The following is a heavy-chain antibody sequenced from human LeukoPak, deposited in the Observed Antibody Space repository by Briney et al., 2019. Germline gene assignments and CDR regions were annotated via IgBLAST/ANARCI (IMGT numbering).Heavy chain of an antibody. V-gene: IGHV1-2*02. J-gene: IGHJ5*02. CDR2: INPNSGGT. Sequence: VASVKVFCKASGYTFTGYYMHWVRQARGQGLEWMGWINPNSGGTNYAQKFQGRVTMTRDTSISTAYMELSRLRSDDAAVYYCAREWMATIMRWFDPWGQGTLVTVSS. CDR3: AREWMATIMRWFDP. D-gene: IGHD5-24*01. CDR1: GYTFTGYY.